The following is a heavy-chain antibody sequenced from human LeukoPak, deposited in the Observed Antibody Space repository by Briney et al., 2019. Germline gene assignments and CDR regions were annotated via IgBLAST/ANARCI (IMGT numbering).Heavy chain of an antibody. CDR1: GFTFSSYA. V-gene: IGHV3-23*01. Sequence: GGSLRLSCAASGFTFSSYAMSWVRQAPGKGLEWVSAISGSGGSTYYADSVKGRFTISRDNSKNTLYLQMNSLRAEDTAVYYCAKSPYYYDSSGLNWFDPWGQGTLVTVSS. D-gene: IGHD3-22*01. CDR3: AKSPYYYDSSGLNWFDP. J-gene: IGHJ5*02. CDR2: ISGSGGST.